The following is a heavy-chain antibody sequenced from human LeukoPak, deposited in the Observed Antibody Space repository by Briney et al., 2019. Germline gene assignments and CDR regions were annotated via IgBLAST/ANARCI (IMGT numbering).Heavy chain of an antibody. J-gene: IGHJ4*02. CDR2: IKQDGSEK. CDR3: ARESHTVTTGYYFDY. D-gene: IGHD4-11*01. CDR1: GFTFSSYW. Sequence: GGSLRLSCAASGFTFSSYWMSWVRQAPGKGLEWVANIKQDGSEKYYVDSVKGRFTISRDNAKNSLYLQMNSLRAEDTALYYCARESHTVTTGYYFDYWGQGTLVTVSS. V-gene: IGHV3-7*03.